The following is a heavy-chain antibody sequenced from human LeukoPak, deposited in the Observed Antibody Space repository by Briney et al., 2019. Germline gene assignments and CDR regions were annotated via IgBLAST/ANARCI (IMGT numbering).Heavy chain of an antibody. CDR3: ARDKYYYDSSNYV. CDR1: GFTFNDYG. J-gene: IGHJ4*02. V-gene: IGHV3-20*04. D-gene: IGHD3-22*01. Sequence: GGSLRLSCAASGFTFNDYGMSWVRQGPGKGLEWVSGINWNGGNTGYADSVRGRFTISRDNAKNSLYLQMNSLRAEDTALYYCARDKYYYDSSNYVWGQGTLVTVSS. CDR2: INWNGGNT.